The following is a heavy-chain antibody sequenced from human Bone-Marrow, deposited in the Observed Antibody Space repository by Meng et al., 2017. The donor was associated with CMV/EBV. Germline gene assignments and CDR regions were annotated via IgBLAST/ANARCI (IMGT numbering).Heavy chain of an antibody. J-gene: IGHJ4*02. D-gene: IGHD3-3*01. Sequence: GESLKISCAASGFTLSSYEINWVRQAPGKGLEWVSYISSSDSTIYYADSVKGRFTMSRDNAKNSLYLQMNSLRAEDTAVYYCARTLNYDFWSGYSYYFDYWGQGTLVNFAS. CDR2: ISSSDSTI. CDR3: ARTLNYDFWSGYSYYFDY. V-gene: IGHV3-48*03. CDR1: GFTLSSYE.